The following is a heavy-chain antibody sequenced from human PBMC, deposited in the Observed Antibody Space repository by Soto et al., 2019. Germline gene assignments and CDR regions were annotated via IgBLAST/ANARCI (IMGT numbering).Heavy chain of an antibody. CDR1: GGTFSSYA. D-gene: IGHD3-10*01. CDR3: ATHYYGSGSYRNYYYGMDV. J-gene: IGHJ6*02. CDR2: IIPIFGTA. V-gene: IGHV1-69*13. Sequence: SVKVSCKASGGTFSSYAISCVRQAPGQGLEWMGGIIPIFGTANYAQKFQGRVTITADESTSTAYMELSSLRSEDTAVYYCATHYYGSGSYRNYYYGMDVWGQGTTVTVSS.